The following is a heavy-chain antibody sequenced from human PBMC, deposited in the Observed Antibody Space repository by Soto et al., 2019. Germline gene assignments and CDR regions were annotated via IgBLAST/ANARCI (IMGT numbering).Heavy chain of an antibody. V-gene: IGHV4-39*01. CDR2: IYYSGST. Sequence: SETLSLTCTVSGGSISSSSYYWGWIRQPPGKGLEWIGSIYYSGSTYYNPSLKSRVTISVDTSKNQFSLKLSSVTAADTAVYYCARHLIYFYFDYWGQGTLVTVSS. J-gene: IGHJ4*02. D-gene: IGHD1-26*01. CDR1: GGSISSSSYY. CDR3: ARHLIYFYFDY.